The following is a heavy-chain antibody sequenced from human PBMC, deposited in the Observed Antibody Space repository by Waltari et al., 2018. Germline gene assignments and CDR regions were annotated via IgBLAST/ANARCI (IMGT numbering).Heavy chain of an antibody. V-gene: IGHV4-34*01. J-gene: IGHJ3*02. CDR1: GGSFSGYY. D-gene: IGHD3-16*01. CDR3: ARLHRGRGDAFDI. Sequence: QVQLQQWGAGLLKPSETLSLTCAVYGGSFSGYYWSWIRQPPGKGLEWIGEINHSGSTNYNPSLKSRVTISVDTSKNQFSLKLSSVTAADTAVYYCARLHRGRGDAFDIWGQGTMVTVSS. CDR2: INHSGST.